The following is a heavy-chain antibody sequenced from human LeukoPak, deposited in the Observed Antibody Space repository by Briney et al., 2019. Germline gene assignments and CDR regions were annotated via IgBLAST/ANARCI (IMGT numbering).Heavy chain of an antibody. Sequence: GRSLRLSCVASGFTFSTYAMHWVRQAPGKGLEWVAVILHDGNNKYYADSVKGRFTISRDNSKNTLYLQMNSLRAEDTAVYYCARGRKYSYGTYYYGLDVWGQGTTVTVCS. CDR3: ARGRKYSYGTYYYGLDV. J-gene: IGHJ6*02. D-gene: IGHD5-18*01. CDR2: ILHDGNNK. CDR1: GFTFSTYA. V-gene: IGHV3-30-3*01.